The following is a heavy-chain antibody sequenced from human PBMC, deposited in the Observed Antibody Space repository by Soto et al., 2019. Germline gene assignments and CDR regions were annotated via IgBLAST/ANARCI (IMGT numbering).Heavy chain of an antibody. Sequence: GGSLRLSCAASGFTFSSYAMSWVRQAPGKGLEWVSAISGSGGSTYYADSVKGRFTISRDNSKNTLYLQMNSLRAEDTAVYYCASQASDYYDSSGYDLWGQGTLVTVSS. V-gene: IGHV3-23*01. CDR1: GFTFSSYA. CDR3: ASQASDYYDSSGYDL. CDR2: ISGSGGST. D-gene: IGHD3-22*01. J-gene: IGHJ4*02.